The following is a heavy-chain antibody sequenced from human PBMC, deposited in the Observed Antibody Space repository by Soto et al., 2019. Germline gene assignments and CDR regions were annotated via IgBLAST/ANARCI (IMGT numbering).Heavy chain of an antibody. CDR3: ARELRITMIVVVMAK. Sequence: ASVKVSCKASGYTFTSYAMHWVRQAPGQRLEWMGWINAGNGNTKYSQKFQGRVTITRDTSASTAYMELSSLRSEDTAVYYCARELRITMIVVVMAKWGQGTLVTVSS. V-gene: IGHV1-3*01. CDR2: INAGNGNT. J-gene: IGHJ4*02. D-gene: IGHD3-22*01. CDR1: GYTFTSYA.